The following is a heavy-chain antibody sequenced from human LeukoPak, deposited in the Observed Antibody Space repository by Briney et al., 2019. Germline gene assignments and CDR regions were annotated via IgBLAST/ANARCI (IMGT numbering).Heavy chain of an antibody. CDR2: IIPIFGTA. J-gene: IGHJ3*02. V-gene: IGHV1-69*05. D-gene: IGHD1-26*01. CDR3: ASPPAPIVGATLDAFDI. CDR1: GGTLSGHA. Sequence: GASVKVSCKASGGTLSGHAISWVRQAPGQGLEWMGGIIPIFGTANYAQKFQGRVTITTDESTSTAYMELSSLRSEDTAVYYCASPPAPIVGATLDAFDIWGQGTMVTVSS.